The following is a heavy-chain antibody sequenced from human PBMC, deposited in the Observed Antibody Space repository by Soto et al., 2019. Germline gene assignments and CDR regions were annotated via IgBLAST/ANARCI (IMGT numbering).Heavy chain of an antibody. CDR1: GFTFSSYW. D-gene: IGHD5-18*01. V-gene: IGHV3-7*03. CDR3: ARDQAFDVDTAMVEAHVY. CDR2: IKQDGSEK. Sequence: GESLRLACAASGFTFSSYWMSWVRQAPGKGLEWVDNIKQDGSEKYYVDSVKGRFTISRDNAKNSLYLQMNSLRAEDTAVYYCARDQAFDVDTAMVEAHVYWGQGT. J-gene: IGHJ4*02.